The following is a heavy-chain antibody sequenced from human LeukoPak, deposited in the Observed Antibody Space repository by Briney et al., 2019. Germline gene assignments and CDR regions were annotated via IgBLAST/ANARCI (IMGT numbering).Heavy chain of an antibody. D-gene: IGHD3-22*01. V-gene: IGHV1-8*01. CDR3: ATIDYYDSSGAVDY. Sequence: ASVKVSCKASGYTFTSYDINWVRQATGRGLEWMGWMNPNSGNTGYAQKFQGRVTMTRNTSISTAYMELSSLRSEDTAVYYCATIDYYDSSGAVDYWGQGTLVTVSS. CDR2: MNPNSGNT. J-gene: IGHJ4*02. CDR1: GYTFTSYD.